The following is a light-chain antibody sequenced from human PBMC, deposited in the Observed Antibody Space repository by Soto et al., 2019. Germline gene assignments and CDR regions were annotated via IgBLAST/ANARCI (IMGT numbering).Light chain of an antibody. J-gene: IGKJ1*01. V-gene: IGKV1-5*01. CDR1: QSVGRS. Sequence: DIQMTQSPSTLSASVGDRVTITCRASQSVGRSLAWYQQQRGKAPKLLIYGVSTLKSGVPSRFSGFGSGTEFTLSISSLQPGDFGTYYCQQFYKGWTFGQGTRV. CDR3: QQFYKGWT. CDR2: GVS.